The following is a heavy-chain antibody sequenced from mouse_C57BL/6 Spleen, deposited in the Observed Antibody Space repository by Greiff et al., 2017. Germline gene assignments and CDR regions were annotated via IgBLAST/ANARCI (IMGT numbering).Heavy chain of an antibody. V-gene: IGHV1-76*01. D-gene: IGHD2-3*01. Sequence: QVQLQQSGAELVRPGASVKLSCKASGYTFTDYYINWVKQRPGQGLEWIARIYPGSGNTYYNEKFKGKATLTAEKSSSTAYMQLSSLTSEDSAVYFCATGYYAYFDVWGTGTTVTVSS. CDR3: ATGYYAYFDV. CDR1: GYTFTDYY. J-gene: IGHJ1*03. CDR2: IYPGSGNT.